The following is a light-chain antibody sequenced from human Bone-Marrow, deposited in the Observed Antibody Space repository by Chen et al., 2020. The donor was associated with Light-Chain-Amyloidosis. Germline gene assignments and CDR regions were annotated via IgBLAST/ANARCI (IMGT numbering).Light chain of an antibody. CDR3: QSADSSGTYEVI. CDR2: RDT. J-gene: IGLJ2*01. V-gene: IGLV3-25*03. Sequence: SYELTQPPSVSVSPGQTARITCSGDDLPTKYAYWYQQKPGQAPVLVIHRDTERPSGISERFSGSSSGTTATLTIRGVQAEDDASYHCQSADSSGTYEVIFGGGTKLTVL. CDR1: DLPTKY.